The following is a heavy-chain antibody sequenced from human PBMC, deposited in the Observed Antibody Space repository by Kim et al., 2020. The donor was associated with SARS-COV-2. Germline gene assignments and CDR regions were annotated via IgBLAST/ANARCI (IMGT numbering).Heavy chain of an antibody. J-gene: IGHJ4*02. CDR2: IYYSGNT. CDR1: GGSISSGDYY. CDR3: AREPLMYYFDY. Sequence: SETLSLTCTVSGGSISSGDYYWSWIRQPPGKGLEWIGYIYYSGNTYYNPSLKSRVTISVDTSKNQFSLKLSSVTAADTAVYYCAREPLMYYFDYWGQGTLVTVSS. V-gene: IGHV4-30-4*01.